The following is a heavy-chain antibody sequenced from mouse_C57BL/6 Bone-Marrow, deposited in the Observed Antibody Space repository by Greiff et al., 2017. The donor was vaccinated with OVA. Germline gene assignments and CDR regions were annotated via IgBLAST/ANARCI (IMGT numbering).Heavy chain of an antibody. Sequence: VQLQQSGPELVRPGASVTISCKAPGYTFTSHWMQWVSQRPGQGLEWIGELFPGSGSTSYNETFKGQATLTVDTSSSTAYMQLSSLTSEDSAVYFCARGPYYYGSYWYFDVWGTGTTVTVSS. V-gene: IGHV1-56*01. J-gene: IGHJ1*03. CDR1: GYTFTSHW. CDR3: ARGPYYYGSYWYFDV. D-gene: IGHD1-1*01. CDR2: LFPGSGST.